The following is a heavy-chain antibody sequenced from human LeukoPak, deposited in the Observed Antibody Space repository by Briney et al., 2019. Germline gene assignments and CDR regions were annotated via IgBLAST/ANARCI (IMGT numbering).Heavy chain of an antibody. CDR2: INTDGSTT. D-gene: IGHD3-10*01. J-gene: IGHJ4*02. CDR1: GCTFSKYW. CDR3: ARAADYYASGIFY. Sequence: PGGSQRLPCVASGCTFSKYWMHWARQAPGKGLVWVSRINTDGSTTTYADSVKGRFTISRDNAKNTLYLQMNSLRAEETAVYFCARAADYYASGIFYWGPRTLVTVSS. V-gene: IGHV3-74*01.